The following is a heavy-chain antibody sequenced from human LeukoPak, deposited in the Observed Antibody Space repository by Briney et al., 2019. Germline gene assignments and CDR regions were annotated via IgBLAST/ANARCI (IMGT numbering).Heavy chain of an antibody. D-gene: IGHD6-19*01. CDR2: ISAYNGNT. CDR3: ARAPNSGWSLYYFDY. Sequence: GASVKVSCKASGYTFTSYGISWVRQAPGQGLEWMGWISAYNGNTNYAQKLQGRVTMTTDTSTSTAYMELRSLRSDDTAVYYCARAPNSGWSLYYFDYWGQGTLVTVSS. J-gene: IGHJ4*02. CDR1: GYTFTSYG. V-gene: IGHV1-18*04.